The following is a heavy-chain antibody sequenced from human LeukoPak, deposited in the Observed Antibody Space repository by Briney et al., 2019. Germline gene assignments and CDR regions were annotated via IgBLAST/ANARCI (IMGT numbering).Heavy chain of an antibody. CDR3: ARASFWESPINWFAP. Sequence: ASVKVSCKASGYTFTGHYIHWVRQGPGQGLEWVGWINPKNGGSNYAQKFQGRVTMTRDRSISTAYMELNRLTSDDTAVYYCARASFWESPINWFAPWGQGTLVTVSS. CDR1: GYTFTGHY. J-gene: IGHJ5*02. D-gene: IGHD3-16*01. V-gene: IGHV1-2*02. CDR2: INPKNGGS.